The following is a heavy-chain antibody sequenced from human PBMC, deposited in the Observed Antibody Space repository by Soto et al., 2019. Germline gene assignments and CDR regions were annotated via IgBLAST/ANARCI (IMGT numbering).Heavy chain of an antibody. V-gene: IGHV4-34*01. CDR1: GQSFSGHS. CDR3: ARGSGIVTLPGELEDVKYDY. Sequence: QVQLQQWGAGLVKPSETLSLSCAVYGQSFSGHSWAWIRQPPGKGLEWIGEINESGSTYYNPSLKSRVTMSTDTSKTQISLNLSSVSDADTAAYFSARGSGIVTLPGELEDVKYDYWGQGTLVNVSS. CDR2: INESGST. J-gene: IGHJ4*02. D-gene: IGHD1-1*01.